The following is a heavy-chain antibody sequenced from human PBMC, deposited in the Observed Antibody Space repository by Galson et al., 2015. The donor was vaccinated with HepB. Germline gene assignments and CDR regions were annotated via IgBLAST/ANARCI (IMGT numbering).Heavy chain of an antibody. Sequence: SVKVSCKASGFTFTSSAMQWVRQARGQRLEWIGWIVVGSGNTNYAQKFQERVTITRDMSTSTAYMELSSLRSEDTAVYYCAAPGITMVREPRPYYYYGMDVWGQGTTVTVSS. CDR3: AAPGITMVREPRPYYYYGMDV. V-gene: IGHV1-58*02. D-gene: IGHD3-10*01. CDR2: IVVGSGNT. J-gene: IGHJ6*02. CDR1: GFTFTSSA.